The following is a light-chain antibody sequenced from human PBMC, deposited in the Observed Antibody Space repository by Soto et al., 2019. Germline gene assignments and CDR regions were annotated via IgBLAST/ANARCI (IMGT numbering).Light chain of an antibody. CDR3: QQYGSSRT. V-gene: IGKV3-20*01. Sequence: EIVLTQSPGTMSLSPGERATLSCRASQSVSSSYLAWYQQKPGQAPRLLIYGVSSRSTGIPDRFSGSGSGTDFALTISRLEPDDFAVYYCQQYGSSRTFGQGTKVEIK. CDR1: QSVSSSY. J-gene: IGKJ1*01. CDR2: GVS.